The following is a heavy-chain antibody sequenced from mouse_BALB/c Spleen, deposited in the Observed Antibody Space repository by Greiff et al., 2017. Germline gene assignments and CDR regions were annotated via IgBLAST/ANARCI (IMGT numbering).Heavy chain of an antibody. V-gene: IGHV5-6-4*01. CDR3: TRDGAFYGYGKDWYFDV. J-gene: IGHJ1*01. Sequence: EVQGVESGGGLVKPGGSLKLSCAASGFTFSSYTMSWVRQTPEKRLEWVATISSGGSYTYYPDSVKGRFTISRDNAKNTLYLQMSSLKSEDTAMYYCTRDGAFYGYGKDWYFDVWGAGTTVTVSS. CDR2: ISSGGSYT. D-gene: IGHD2-2*01. CDR1: GFTFSSYT.